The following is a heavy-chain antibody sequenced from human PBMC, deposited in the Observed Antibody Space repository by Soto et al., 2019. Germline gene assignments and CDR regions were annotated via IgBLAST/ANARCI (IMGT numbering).Heavy chain of an antibody. CDR1: GGSVSSGSYY. Sequence: SETLSLTCTVSGGSVSSGSYYWSWIRQPPGKGLEWIGYIYDSGSTNYNHSRESRVSISVDTSKIQFSLKLRSVTAAATAVYYWARGGGSSSSSCCYYYMDVWGKGTTVTVSS. V-gene: IGHV4-61*01. CDR2: IYDSGST. D-gene: IGHD6-6*01. CDR3: ARGGGSSSSSCCYYYMDV. J-gene: IGHJ6*03.